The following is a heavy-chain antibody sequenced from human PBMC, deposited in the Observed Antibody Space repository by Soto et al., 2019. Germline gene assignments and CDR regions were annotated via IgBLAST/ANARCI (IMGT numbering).Heavy chain of an antibody. J-gene: IGHJ5*02. V-gene: IGHV1-3*01. CDR3: ARGVAGPLHWFDP. CDR1: GYTLSSYA. Sequence: GVSVEVACTSSGYTLSSYAMHWVRQAPGQRLEWMGWINAGNGNTKYSQKFQGRVTVTRDTSASTAYMELSSLRSEDTAVYYCARGVAGPLHWFDPWGQGTLVTVSS. D-gene: IGHD6-19*01. CDR2: INAGNGNT.